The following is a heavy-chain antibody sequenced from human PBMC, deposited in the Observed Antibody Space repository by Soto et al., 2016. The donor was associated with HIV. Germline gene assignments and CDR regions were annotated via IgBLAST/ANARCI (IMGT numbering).Heavy chain of an antibody. Sequence: VQLVESGGGVVRPGGSLRVSCAASGFTFGDYGMSWVRQAPGKGLEWVSGINWNGGSTGYADSVKGRFTISRDNAKNSLYLQMNSLRAGDTALYYCARHTWMVRGAYYFDYWGQGTLVTVSS. J-gene: IGHJ4*02. V-gene: IGHV3-20*04. CDR1: GFTFGDYG. D-gene: IGHD3-10*01. CDR2: INWNGGST. CDR3: ARHTWMVRGAYYFDY.